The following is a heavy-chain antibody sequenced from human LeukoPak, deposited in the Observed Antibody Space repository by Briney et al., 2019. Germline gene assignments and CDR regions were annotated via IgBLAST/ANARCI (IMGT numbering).Heavy chain of an antibody. V-gene: IGHV3-30*02. CDR1: GFTYSHNG. J-gene: IGHJ4*02. CDR2: IQYDGNTI. CDR3: ARDHSGGSGSYYKGAYFDY. Sequence: PGGSLRLSCVASGFTYSHNGMHWVRQAPGKGLEWVAFIQYDGNTIFYADSVKGRFTISRDNAKNSLYLQMNSLRAEDTAVYYCARDHSGGSGSYYKGAYFDYWGQGTLVTVSS. D-gene: IGHD3-10*01.